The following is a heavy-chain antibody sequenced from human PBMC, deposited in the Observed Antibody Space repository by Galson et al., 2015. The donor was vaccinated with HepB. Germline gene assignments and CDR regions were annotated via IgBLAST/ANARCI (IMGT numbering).Heavy chain of an antibody. V-gene: IGHV1-58*02. Sequence: SVKVSCKASGFIFTSSAMQWVRQARGQRLEWIGWIVVRSGNTNYAQKFQERVTITRDMSTNTAYMELSSLRSDDTAVYYCAADSSPYYYDTSGNFGYFDLWGRGTLVTVSS. CDR1: GFIFTSSA. CDR3: AADSSPYYYDTSGNFGYFDL. D-gene: IGHD3-22*01. J-gene: IGHJ2*01. CDR2: IVVRSGNT.